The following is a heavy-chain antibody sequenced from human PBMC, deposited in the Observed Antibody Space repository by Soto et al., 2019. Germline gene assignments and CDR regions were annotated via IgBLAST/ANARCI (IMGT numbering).Heavy chain of an antibody. Sequence: SETLSLTCIVSSSAVSRGDYYWSWFRQPPGKGLEWIGYFYYSGSTYYNPSLKSRVTISVDTSKNQFSLKLSSVTAADTAVYYCARGLVTYTSSTGRSGRYHLFDPWGQGTLVTVS. CDR2: FYYSGST. V-gene: IGHV4-30-4*01. CDR3: ARGLVTYTSSTGRSGRYHLFDP. D-gene: IGHD6-6*01. CDR1: SSAVSRGDYY. J-gene: IGHJ5*02.